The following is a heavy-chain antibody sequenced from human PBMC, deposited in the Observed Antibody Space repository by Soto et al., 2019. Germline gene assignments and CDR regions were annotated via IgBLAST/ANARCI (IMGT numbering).Heavy chain of an antibody. J-gene: IGHJ4*02. V-gene: IGHV4-31*03. Sequence: SETLSLTCTVSGGSISSGGYYWSWIRQHPGKGLEWIGYIYYSGSTYYNPSLKSRVTISVDTSKNQFSLKLSSVTAADTAVYYCARGRGVGDYSNYWFDYWGQGTLVTVSS. CDR1: GGSISSGGYY. D-gene: IGHD4-4*01. CDR3: ARGRGVGDYSNYWFDY. CDR2: IYYSGST.